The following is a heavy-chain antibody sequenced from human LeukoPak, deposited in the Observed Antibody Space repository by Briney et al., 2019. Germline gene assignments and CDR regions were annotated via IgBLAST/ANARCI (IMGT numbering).Heavy chain of an antibody. CDR1: GFTFSDYG. V-gene: IGHV3-21*01. CDR3: ARSDSSGWYFFDY. Sequence: PGGSLRLSCAASGFTFSDYGMNWVRQAPGKGLEWVSSISTGGTYIYYADSVKGRFTISRDNAKNSLYLQMNSLRAEDTAVYYCARSDSSGWYFFDYWGQGTLVTVSS. CDR2: ISTGGTYI. D-gene: IGHD6-19*01. J-gene: IGHJ4*02.